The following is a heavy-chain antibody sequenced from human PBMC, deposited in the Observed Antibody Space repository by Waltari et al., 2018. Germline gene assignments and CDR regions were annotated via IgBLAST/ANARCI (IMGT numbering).Heavy chain of an antibody. V-gene: IGHV4-34*02. CDR3: VRLEDCTGPGGHCYSGDPFALDV. D-gene: IGHD2-15*01. CDR2: INHAGDT. CDR1: GGSFSGYY. J-gene: IGHJ6*02. Sequence: QVQLQQWGAGLLQSSETLSLTCAVYGGSFSGYYWGWVRQPPGKGLEWIGEINHAGDTNHSPSRRSRVTMSADTSKSHFSQKLNSVTAADTAVYYCVRLEDCTGPGGHCYSGDPFALDVWGQGTTVTVSS.